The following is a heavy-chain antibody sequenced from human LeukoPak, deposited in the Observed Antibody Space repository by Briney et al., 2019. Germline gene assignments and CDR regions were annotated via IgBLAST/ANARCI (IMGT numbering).Heavy chain of an antibody. V-gene: IGHV1-69*13. J-gene: IGHJ4*02. D-gene: IGHD6-19*01. Sequence: GASVTLSFTASGGTFTIYAISWVRQAPGPGLEWMGGIIPIFGTANYSQKFQGRVTITADESTSTAYMELRSLRSEDTAVYYCARSYSSGWRLADYWGQGTLVTVSS. CDR2: IIPIFGTA. CDR1: GGTFTIYA. CDR3: ARSYSSGWRLADY.